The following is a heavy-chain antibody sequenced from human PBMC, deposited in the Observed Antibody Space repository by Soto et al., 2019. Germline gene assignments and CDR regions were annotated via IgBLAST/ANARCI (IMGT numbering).Heavy chain of an antibody. Sequence: PGGSLRLSCAASGFTFSSYAMHWVRQAPGKGLEWVAVISYDGSNKYYADSVKGRFTISRDNSKNTLYLQMNSLRAEDTAVYYCARGFRAHPLLYYYYGMDVWGQGTTVTVSS. CDR1: GFTFSSYA. J-gene: IGHJ6*02. D-gene: IGHD3-10*01. CDR3: ARGFRAHPLLYYYYGMDV. CDR2: ISYDGSNK. V-gene: IGHV3-30-3*01.